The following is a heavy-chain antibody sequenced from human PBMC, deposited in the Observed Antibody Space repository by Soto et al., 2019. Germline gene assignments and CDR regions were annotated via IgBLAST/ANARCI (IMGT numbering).Heavy chain of an antibody. CDR2: INSAGSII. V-gene: IGHV3-48*01. CDR1: GFTPSRLS. CDR3: ATGTYFGGLDNPNHALDI. D-gene: IGHD3-9*01. Sequence: EVQLVQSGGALVQPGGSLRLSCAASGFTPSRLSMNWVRQAPGQGLEWISYINSAGSIIYYAGSMTGRFTISRDNAKNSLYLQMNRLRAEDTAVYYCATGTYFGGLDNPNHALDIWGQGTMVTVSS. J-gene: IGHJ3*02.